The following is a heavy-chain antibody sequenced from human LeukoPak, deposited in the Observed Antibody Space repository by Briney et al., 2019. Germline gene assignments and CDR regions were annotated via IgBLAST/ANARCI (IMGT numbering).Heavy chain of an antibody. Sequence: GGSLRLSCAASGYTFRSYWMNWVRQAPGKALEWVANIKQDGSEKYYVDSVKGRFTISRDNAKNSLYLQMNSLRAEDTAVYYCATDKAGDSYSDYWGQGTLVTVSS. CDR2: IKQDGSEK. CDR1: GYTFRSYW. V-gene: IGHV3-7*01. D-gene: IGHD3-10*01. J-gene: IGHJ4*02. CDR3: ATDKAGDSYSDY.